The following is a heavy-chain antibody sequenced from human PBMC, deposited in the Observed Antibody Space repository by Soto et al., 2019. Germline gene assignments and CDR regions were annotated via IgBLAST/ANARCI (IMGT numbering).Heavy chain of an antibody. D-gene: IGHD5-18*01. CDR3: AKVRRGGGYSYAWGPLYYGMDV. CDR1: GFTFSSYG. CDR2: ISYDGSNK. V-gene: IGHV3-30*18. J-gene: IGHJ6*02. Sequence: QVQLVESGGGVVQPGRSLRLSCAASGFTFSSYGMHWVRQAPGKGLEWVAVISYDGSNKYYADSVKGRFTISRDNSKNTLYLQMNSRRAEDTAVYYCAKVRRGGGYSYAWGPLYYGMDVWGQGTTVTVSS.